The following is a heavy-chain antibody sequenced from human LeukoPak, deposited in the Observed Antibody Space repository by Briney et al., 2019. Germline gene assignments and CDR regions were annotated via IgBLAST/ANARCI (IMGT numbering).Heavy chain of an antibody. CDR3: ARGGSYGDY. CDR2: VNPDGSSV. V-gene: IGHV3-74*01. J-gene: IGHJ4*02. CDR1: GFTFTRYW. D-gene: IGHD3-16*01. Sequence: QPGGSLRLSCTASGFTFTRYWMHWVRQAPGKGLVWVSRVNPDGSSVTYGDSVKGRFTSSRDNAKNTLYLQMNSLRAGDMAVYYCARGGSYGDYWGQGILVTVSS.